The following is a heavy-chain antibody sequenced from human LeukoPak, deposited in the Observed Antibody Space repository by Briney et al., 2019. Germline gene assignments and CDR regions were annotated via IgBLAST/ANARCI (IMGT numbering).Heavy chain of an antibody. V-gene: IGHV3-7*03. Sequence: GGSLRLSCVASGFTFSSYWMSWVRQAPGKGLERVANIKQDGSEKYYVDSVKGRFTISRDNAKNSLYLQMNSLRAEDTAVYYCAKDPYSSGYTYFDYWGQGTLVTVSS. CDR3: AKDPYSSGYTYFDY. CDR2: IKQDGSEK. D-gene: IGHD6-19*01. CDR1: GFTFSSYW. J-gene: IGHJ4*02.